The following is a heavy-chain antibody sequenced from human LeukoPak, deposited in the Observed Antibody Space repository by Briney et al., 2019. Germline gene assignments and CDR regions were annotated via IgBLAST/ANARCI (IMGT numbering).Heavy chain of an antibody. Sequence: KSGGSLRLSCATSGFTFNDHYLGWVRQAPGKGLEWVGRIESKTDGGTTDYAAPVKGRFTISRDDSTNTLYLQMNSLKSEDTAVYYCTTYGSGRKFDYWGQGILVTVSS. D-gene: IGHD3-10*01. CDR3: TTYGSGRKFDY. CDR1: GFTFNDHY. J-gene: IGHJ4*02. V-gene: IGHV3-15*04. CDR2: IESKTDGGTT.